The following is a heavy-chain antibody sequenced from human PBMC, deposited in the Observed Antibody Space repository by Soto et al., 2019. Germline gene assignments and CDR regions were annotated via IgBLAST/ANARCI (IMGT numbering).Heavy chain of an antibody. V-gene: IGHV3-48*01. J-gene: IGHJ5*02. D-gene: IGHD1-26*01. CDR2: ISSSNSTI. Sequence: EVQLVESGGGLVQPGGSLRLSCAASGFTFSSYSMNWVRQAPGKGLEWVSYISSSNSTIYYADSVKGRFTISRDNAKNSLYLQMNSLRAEDTAVYYCAREEGLLNWFDPWGQGTLVTVSS. CDR3: AREEGLLNWFDP. CDR1: GFTFSSYS.